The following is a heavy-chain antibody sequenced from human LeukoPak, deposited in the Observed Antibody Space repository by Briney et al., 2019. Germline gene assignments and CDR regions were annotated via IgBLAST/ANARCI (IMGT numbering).Heavy chain of an antibody. Sequence: GGSLRLSCVASGYTFSSYSINWVRHAPGKGLEWVSSISVRSDYIYYADSVRGRFSISRDDARDSLYLQMNSLRAEDTAVYFCVRLRRNSDTSGFYYYYDFWGQGTLVTVSS. CDR3: VRLRRNSDTSGFYYYYDF. CDR2: ISVRSDYI. V-gene: IGHV3-21*01. J-gene: IGHJ4*02. CDR1: GYTFSSYS. D-gene: IGHD3-22*01.